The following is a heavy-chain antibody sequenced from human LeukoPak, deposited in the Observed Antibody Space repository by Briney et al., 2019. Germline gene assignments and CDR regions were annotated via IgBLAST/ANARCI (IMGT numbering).Heavy chain of an antibody. CDR1: VGSISSGDYY. V-gene: IGHV4-30-4*08. CDR3: ARLGALIDAFDI. Sequence: SETLSLTCTVSVGSISSGDYYWSWIRQPPGKGLEWIGYIYYSGSTYYNPSLKSRVTISVDTSKNQFSLKLSSVTAADTAVYYCARLGALIDAFDIWGQGTMVTVSS. D-gene: IGHD3-16*01. J-gene: IGHJ3*02. CDR2: IYYSGST.